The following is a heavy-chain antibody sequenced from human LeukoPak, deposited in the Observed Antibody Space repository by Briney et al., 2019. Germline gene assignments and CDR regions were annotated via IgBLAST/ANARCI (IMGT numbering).Heavy chain of an antibody. D-gene: IGHD1-26*01. CDR3: ARDNSVGDNAWWFDP. CDR1: GYTFTSYY. Sequence: ASVKVSCKASGYTFTSYYMHWVRQAPGQGLEWMGLTNPSGGSTGYAQKFQGRVTMTRDMSTSTDYMELSSLRSEDTAIYYCARDNSVGDNAWWFDPWGQGTLVTVSS. CDR2: TNPSGGST. J-gene: IGHJ5*02. V-gene: IGHV1-46*01.